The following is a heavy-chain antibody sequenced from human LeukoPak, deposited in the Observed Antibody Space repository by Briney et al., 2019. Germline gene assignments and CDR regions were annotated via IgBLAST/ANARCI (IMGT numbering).Heavy chain of an antibody. Sequence: GGSLRLSCAASGFTFSSYGMHWVRQAPGKGLEWVAVIWYDGSNKYYADSVKGRLTISRDNSKNTLYLQMNSLRAEDTAVYYCARDNQQLWLDYWGQGTLVTVSS. J-gene: IGHJ4*02. V-gene: IGHV3-33*01. CDR2: IWYDGSNK. CDR3: ARDNQQLWLDY. CDR1: GFTFSSYG. D-gene: IGHD5-18*01.